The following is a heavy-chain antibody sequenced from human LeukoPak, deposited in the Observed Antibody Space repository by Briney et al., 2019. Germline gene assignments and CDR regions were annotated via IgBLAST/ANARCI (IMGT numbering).Heavy chain of an antibody. CDR3: ARGGPAYGATPDY. CDR2: VNIDGSTT. V-gene: IGHV3-74*01. D-gene: IGHD4-17*01. Sequence: GGSLRLSCAASGFTFSRYWMHWVRQAPGKGLVWVSDVNIDGSTTYYADSVRGRFTISRDNAKNTLYLQMNSLTAEDTAVYYCARGGPAYGATPDYWGQGTPVTVSS. CDR1: GFTFSRYW. J-gene: IGHJ4*02.